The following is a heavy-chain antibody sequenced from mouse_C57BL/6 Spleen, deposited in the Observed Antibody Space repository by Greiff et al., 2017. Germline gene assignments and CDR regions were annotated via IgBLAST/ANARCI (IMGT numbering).Heavy chain of an antibody. J-gene: IGHJ2*01. CDR3: ARNMGHGNLYYFDY. CDR2: IWTGGGT. D-gene: IGHD2-1*01. Sequence: VKLMESGPGLVAPSQSLSITCTVSGFSLTSYAISWVRQPPGKGLAWLGVIWTGGGTNYNSALKSRLSISKDNSKSQVFLKMNSLQTDDTARYYCARNMGHGNLYYFDYWGQGTTLTVSS. V-gene: IGHV2-9-1*01. CDR1: GFSLTSYA.